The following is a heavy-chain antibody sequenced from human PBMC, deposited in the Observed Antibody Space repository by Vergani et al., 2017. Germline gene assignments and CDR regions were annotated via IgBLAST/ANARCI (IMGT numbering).Heavy chain of an antibody. Sequence: QVQLQESGPGLVKPPGTLSLTCAVSGDSISSNNCWTWVRQPPGKGLEWIGEICHTEETNYSPSLKSPVTVSVDEARNLFSRRRNSVTAADTAVYYCATIRYRRRGYYFDYWGQGILVTVSS. CDR2: ICHTEET. D-gene: IGHD5-12*01. CDR3: ATIRYRRRGYYFDY. CDR1: GDSISSNNC. V-gene: IGHV4-4*03. J-gene: IGHJ4*02.